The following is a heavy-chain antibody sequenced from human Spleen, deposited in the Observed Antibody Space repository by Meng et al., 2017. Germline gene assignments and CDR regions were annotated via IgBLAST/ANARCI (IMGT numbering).Heavy chain of an antibody. CDR1: GYTFTTYA. D-gene: IGHD6-13*01. CDR3: ATSAYSSSHYRVDY. V-gene: IGHV1-3*04. J-gene: IGHJ4*02. Sequence: VQLVTSGADVKTPGALVNVSWRASGYTFTTYAMHWVRKDPGQRVEGMGWINTGNGNPKYSQKFQDRVTITRDTSASTAYMELSSLRSQDTAVYFCATSAYSSSHYRVDYWGQGALVTVSS. CDR2: INTGNGNP.